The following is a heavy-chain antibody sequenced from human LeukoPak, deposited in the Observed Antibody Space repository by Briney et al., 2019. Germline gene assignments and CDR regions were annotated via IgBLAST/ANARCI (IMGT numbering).Heavy chain of an antibody. CDR1: GGSFSGYY. Sequence: SETLSLTRAVYGGSFSGYYWSWIRQPPGKGLEWIGEINHSGSTNYNPSLKSRVTISVDTSKNQFSLKLSSVTAADTAVYYCAREAPYCSGGSCPFDYWGQGTLVTVSS. V-gene: IGHV4-34*01. D-gene: IGHD2-15*01. CDR2: INHSGST. J-gene: IGHJ4*02. CDR3: AREAPYCSGGSCPFDY.